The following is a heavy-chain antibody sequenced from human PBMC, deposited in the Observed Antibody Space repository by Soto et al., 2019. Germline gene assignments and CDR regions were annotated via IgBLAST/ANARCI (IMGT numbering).Heavy chain of an antibody. D-gene: IGHD1-7*01. CDR1: GFSLSRKGMS. J-gene: IGHJ4*02. CDR2: IDWEEEK. CDR3: TLSTNWNYEYDSHS. Sequence: PGPTLVNPKQTLILTCAFSGFSLSRKGMSVSWIRQPPGKALEFLALIDWEEEKFSSPSLRTRLTVSKDTSKSQVVLTLTNVDPVDTATYYCTLSTNWNYEYDSHSWGQAIPVT. V-gene: IGHV2-70*01.